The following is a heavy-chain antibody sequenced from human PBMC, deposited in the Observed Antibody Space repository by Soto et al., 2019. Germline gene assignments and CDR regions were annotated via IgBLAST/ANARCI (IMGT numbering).Heavy chain of an antibody. J-gene: IGHJ5*02. D-gene: IGHD1-1*01. V-gene: IGHV4-61*01. Sequence: QVQLQESGPGLVKPSETLSLTCTVSGGSVSSGSYYWSWIRQPPGKGLEWIGYIYYSGSTNYNPSLKVRATTSVDTSKNQFSLKLSSVTAADTAVYYCATGPLLGRWFDPWGQGTLVTVSS. CDR3: ATGPLLGRWFDP. CDR1: GGSVSSGSYY. CDR2: IYYSGST.